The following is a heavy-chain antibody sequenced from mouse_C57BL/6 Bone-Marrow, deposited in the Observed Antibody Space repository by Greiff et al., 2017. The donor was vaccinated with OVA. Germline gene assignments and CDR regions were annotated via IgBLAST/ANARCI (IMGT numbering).Heavy chain of an antibody. CDR2: ISSGSSTI. J-gene: IGHJ2*01. Sequence: DVKLVESGGGLVKPGGSLKLSCAASGFTFSDYGMHWVRQAPEKGLEWVAYISSGSSTIYYADTVKGRFTISRDNAKNTLFLQMNSLRSEDTAMYYCARRVITTASYFDYWGQGTTLTVSS. CDR1: GFTFSDYG. D-gene: IGHD2-4*01. CDR3: ARRVITTASYFDY. V-gene: IGHV5-17*01.